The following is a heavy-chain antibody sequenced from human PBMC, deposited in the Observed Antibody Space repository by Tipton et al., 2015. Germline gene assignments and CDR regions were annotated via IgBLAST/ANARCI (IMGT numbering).Heavy chain of an antibody. J-gene: IGHJ6*02. CDR3: ARDLEHGMDV. CDR1: SDSISKYY. V-gene: IGHV4-4*08. Sequence: TLSLTCSVSSDSISKYYWSWIRQPPGKKLEWIGYIQYSGSTNYNPSLTSRVTISMDASKNQLSLKLSSVTATDTAVYYCARDLEHGMDVWGQGTTVTVSS. CDR2: IQYSGST. D-gene: IGHD5-24*01.